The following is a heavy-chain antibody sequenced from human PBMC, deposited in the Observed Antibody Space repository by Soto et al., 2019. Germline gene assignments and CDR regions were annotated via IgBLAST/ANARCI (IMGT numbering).Heavy chain of an antibody. J-gene: IGHJ3*01. V-gene: IGHV4-39*01. CDR3: ARHDHGAFTINVFNV. Sequence: QVQLQESGPGLLKPSNTLSLTCTVSGDSITTSGHLWGWIRQPPGKGLEWIGTISYSGTTIYNQSLNSRTTTYVDSSRNQLSLSLVSVTSAETPMYYSARHDHGAFTINVFNVLGQGTMVTVSS. D-gene: IGHD2-2*01. CDR1: GDSITTSGHL. CDR2: ISYSGTT.